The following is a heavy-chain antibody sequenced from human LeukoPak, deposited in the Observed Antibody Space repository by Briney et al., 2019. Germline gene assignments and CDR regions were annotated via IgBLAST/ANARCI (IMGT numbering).Heavy chain of an antibody. CDR3: ARDYGDRIGFDP. CDR1: GFTFSSYW. Sequence: GGSLRLSCAASGFTFSSYWMNWVRQAPGKGLEWVANIKQDGSEKNYVDSVKGRFTISRDNAKTSLYLQMNSLRAEDTAVYFCARDYGDRIGFDPWGQGTLVTVSS. V-gene: IGHV3-7*03. D-gene: IGHD4-17*01. J-gene: IGHJ5*02. CDR2: IKQDGSEK.